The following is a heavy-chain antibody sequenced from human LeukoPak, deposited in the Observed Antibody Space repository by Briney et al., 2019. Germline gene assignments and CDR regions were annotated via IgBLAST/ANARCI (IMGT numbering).Heavy chain of an antibody. Sequence: SGGSLRLSCAASGFTVSSNYMSWVRQAPGKGLEWVSVIYSGGSTYYADSVKGRFTISRDNSKNTLYLQMNSLRAEDTAVYYCARVLGSVGDWFDPWGQGTLVTVSS. CDR3: ARVLGSVGDWFDP. V-gene: IGHV3-53*01. CDR2: IYSGGST. CDR1: GFTVSSNY. J-gene: IGHJ5*02. D-gene: IGHD3-10*01.